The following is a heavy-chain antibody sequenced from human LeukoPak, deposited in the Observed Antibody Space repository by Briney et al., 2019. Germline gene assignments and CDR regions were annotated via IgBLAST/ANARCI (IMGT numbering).Heavy chain of an antibody. V-gene: IGHV4-34*01. CDR1: GGSFRGSY. J-gene: IGHJ6*04. Sequence: PSEPLPLTCAAYGGSFRGSYWSWIRHPPGKGLDGIGEINHSGSTNYNPSLKSRVTISVDTSKNQFSLKLSSVTAADTAVYYCARIRAQVPVYGMDVWGKGTTVTVSS. CDR2: INHSGST. CDR3: ARIRAQVPVYGMDV. D-gene: IGHD2-2*01.